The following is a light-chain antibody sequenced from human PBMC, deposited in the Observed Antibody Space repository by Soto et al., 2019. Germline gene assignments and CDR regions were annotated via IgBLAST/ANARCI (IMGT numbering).Light chain of an antibody. J-gene: IGKJ4*01. V-gene: IGKV1-39*01. CDR1: QRISSY. CDR2: AAS. CDR3: QQSYTTRPT. Sequence: DIQMTQSPSSLSASVGDRVPMPCRASQRISSYVNWYHQKPGKAPTLLIYAASSLQSGVPSWFSGSGSGTDFTLTISSLQPEEFATYYCQQSYTTRPTFGGGTKVEIK.